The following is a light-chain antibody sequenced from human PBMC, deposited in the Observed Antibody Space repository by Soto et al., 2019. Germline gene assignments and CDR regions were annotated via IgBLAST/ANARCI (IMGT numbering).Light chain of an antibody. CDR1: QSVSSRN. CDR3: SQLESYPST. V-gene: IGKV3-20*01. CDR2: GVS. Sequence: MVVTQCAGTMFLSQGERATLFYSASQSVSSRNLAWYQQKPGQATRPLIYGVSSRATGIPDRFSGSGSGTDFTPTISRLEPEDVVTYYCSQLESYPSTFGEGTKVDI. J-gene: IGKJ4*01.